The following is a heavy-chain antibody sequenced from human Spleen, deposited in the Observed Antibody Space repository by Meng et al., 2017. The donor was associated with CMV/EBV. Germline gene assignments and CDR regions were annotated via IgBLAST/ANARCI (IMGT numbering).Heavy chain of an antibody. J-gene: IGHJ4*02. D-gene: IGHD1-1*01. Sequence: ASVKVSCKASGYTFNTHSINWVRQAPGQGLEWMGWINTYNGNTKFAQKFQGRVTLTTDSSTTTAFMELRSLRSDDTAVYYCARESTSAWNAPSFFWGQGTLVTVSS. CDR1: GYTFNTHS. CDR3: ARESTSAWNAPSFF. CDR2: INTYNGNT. V-gene: IGHV1-18*01.